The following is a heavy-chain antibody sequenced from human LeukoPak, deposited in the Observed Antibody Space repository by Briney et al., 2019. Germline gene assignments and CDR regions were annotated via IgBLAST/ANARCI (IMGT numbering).Heavy chain of an antibody. CDR2: IYTSGST. CDR1: GGSISSYY. CDR3: ARHDAGIAARPFDN. Sequence: SETLSLTCTVSGGSISSYYWSWIRQPAGKGLEWIGRIYTSGSTNYNPSLKSRVTMSVDTSKNQFSLKLSSVTAADTAVYYCARHDAGIAARPFDNWGQGTLVTVSS. D-gene: IGHD6-6*01. J-gene: IGHJ4*02. V-gene: IGHV4-4*07.